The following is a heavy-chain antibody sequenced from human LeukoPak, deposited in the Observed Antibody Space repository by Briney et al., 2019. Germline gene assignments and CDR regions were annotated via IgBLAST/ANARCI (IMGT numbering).Heavy chain of an antibody. Sequence: ASVKVSCKASGYTFTSYGISWVRQAPGQGLEWMGWISAYNGNTNYAQKLQGRVTMTTDTSTSTAYMELRSLRSDDTAVYYCARARWESPTTAPYLYYFDYWGQGTLVTVSS. CDR2: ISAYNGNT. CDR3: ARARWESPTTAPYLYYFDY. J-gene: IGHJ4*02. CDR1: GYTFTSYG. D-gene: IGHD4-17*01. V-gene: IGHV1-18*01.